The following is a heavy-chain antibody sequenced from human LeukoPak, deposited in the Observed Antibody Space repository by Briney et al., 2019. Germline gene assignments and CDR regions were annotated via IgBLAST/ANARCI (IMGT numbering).Heavy chain of an antibody. CDR3: ARDPSAAPHYDY. CDR2: INQDGSVV. V-gene: IGHV3-7*01. J-gene: IGHJ4*02. CDR1: GFTFSSFW. D-gene: IGHD6-6*01. Sequence: GGSLRLSCAASGFTFSSFWINWVRQAPGKGLEWVANINQDGSVVHYVDSVKGRFTISRDNARNSLFLQMDSLRAEDTAVYFCARDPSAAPHYDYWGQGTLVTVSS.